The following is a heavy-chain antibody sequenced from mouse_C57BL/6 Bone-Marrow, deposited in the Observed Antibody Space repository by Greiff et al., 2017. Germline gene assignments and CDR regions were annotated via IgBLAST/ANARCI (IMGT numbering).Heavy chain of an antibody. CDR3: TSQTD. V-gene: IGHV1-15*01. CDR1: GYTFTDYE. J-gene: IGHJ3*01. Sequence: QVQLQQSGAELVRPGASVTLSCKASGYTFTDYEMHWVKQTPVHGLEWIGAIDPENGGTAYNPKFKGKAILTADKSSSPAYMELRGLTSEDSAVYYCTSQTDWGQGTLVTVSA. CDR2: IDPENGGT.